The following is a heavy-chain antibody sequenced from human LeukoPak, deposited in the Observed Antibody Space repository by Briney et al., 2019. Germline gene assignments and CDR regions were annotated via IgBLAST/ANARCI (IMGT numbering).Heavy chain of an antibody. D-gene: IGHD6-19*01. V-gene: IGHV3-66*01. CDR3: AKVGAVAAVEN. Sequence: GGSLRLSCAPSGFTVSSKYMSWVRQAPGKGLEWVSVIYTGETTYYEDSVKGRFTISRDNSKNKLYLQMDGLRVEDTAVYYCAKVGAVAAVENWGQGTLVTVSS. CDR2: IYTGETT. J-gene: IGHJ4*02. CDR1: GFTVSSKY.